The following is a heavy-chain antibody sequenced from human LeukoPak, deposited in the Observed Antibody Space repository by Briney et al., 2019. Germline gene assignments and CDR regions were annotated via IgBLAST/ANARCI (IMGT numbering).Heavy chain of an antibody. V-gene: IGHV3-7*01. J-gene: IGHJ4*02. CDR3: ARAPTVTTKPFFDY. D-gene: IGHD4-17*01. Sequence: GGSLRLSCAASGFTFSSYWMSWVRQAPGKGLEWVANIKQDGSEKYYVDSVKGRFTISRDNAKNSLYLKMNSLRAEDTAVYYCARAPTVTTKPFFDYWGQGTLVTVSS. CDR2: IKQDGSEK. CDR1: GFTFSSYW.